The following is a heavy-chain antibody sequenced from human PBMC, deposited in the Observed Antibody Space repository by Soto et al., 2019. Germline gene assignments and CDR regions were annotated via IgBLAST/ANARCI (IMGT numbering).Heavy chain of an antibody. CDR3: AREDGGGGRRHDF. J-gene: IGHJ4*02. D-gene: IGHD2-15*01. Sequence: QVQLVQSGAEVKKPGASVKISCKTSGYTFAMHYIHWVRQVPGQGLEWMGMINPSDGSTSYVQKFQGRVTMTRDTSATTVCLNMSRLTSHDTAVFYCAREDGGGGRRHDFWGQGTLVTVSS. CDR2: INPSDGST. V-gene: IGHV1-46*01. CDR1: GYTFAMHY.